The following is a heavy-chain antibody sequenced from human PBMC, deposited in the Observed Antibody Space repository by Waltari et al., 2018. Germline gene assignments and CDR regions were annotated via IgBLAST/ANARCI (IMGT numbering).Heavy chain of an antibody. V-gene: IGHV3-15*01. Sequence: EVQLVESGGGMVAPGGSLRLSWTSAGSSFAHAWLPLVRQAPGKGLEWVGLIKSRGSGETVDYATPVKGRFTISRDDSKDTVYLQMSSLRVEDTALYYCTADLSEFGHGEIDFWGQGSQVTVSS. CDR1: GSSFAHAW. CDR2: IKSRGSGETV. D-gene: IGHD3-3*01. CDR3: TADLSEFGHGEIDF. J-gene: IGHJ4*02.